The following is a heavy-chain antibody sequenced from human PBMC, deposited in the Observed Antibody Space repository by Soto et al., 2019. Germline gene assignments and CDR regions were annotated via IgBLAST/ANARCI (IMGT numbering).Heavy chain of an antibody. Sequence: GGSLRLSCAASGFTFSSYSMNWVRQAPGKGLEWVSSMTSSGDYIYYTDSVKGRFIISRDNAKNSLYLQMNSLRAEDTAVYYCGRDLPTGTTGAPPDYWGQGTMVTVSS. CDR1: GFTFSSYS. D-gene: IGHD1-7*01. V-gene: IGHV3-21*01. CDR3: GRDLPTGTTGAPPDY. J-gene: IGHJ4*02. CDR2: MTSSGDYI.